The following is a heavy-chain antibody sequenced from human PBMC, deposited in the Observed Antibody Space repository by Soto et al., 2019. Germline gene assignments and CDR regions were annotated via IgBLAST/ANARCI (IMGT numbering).Heavy chain of an antibody. J-gene: IGHJ6*02. CDR2: MFYSGLT. D-gene: IGHD2-15*01. V-gene: IGHV4-39*01. CDR1: GYSVSSSDYY. Sequence: LSLTCSVSGYSVSSSDYYWAWIRQPPGKGLEWIGSMFYSGLTYYNPSLKSRVTLSVDTSKNQFSVRLNSVTAADTAVYYCAPLTVSLSGPYGIHVWGQGTTVTVSS. CDR3: APLTVSLSGPYGIHV.